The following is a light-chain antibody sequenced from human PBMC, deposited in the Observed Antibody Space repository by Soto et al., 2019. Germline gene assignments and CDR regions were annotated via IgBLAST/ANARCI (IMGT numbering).Light chain of an antibody. V-gene: IGKV3-15*01. CDR3: QQYNNRPET. Sequence: EIVMTQSPATLSVSPGERVTLSCRASQTIIQNLAWYQQKPGQAPRLLIYGASTRATGIPARFSGSGSGTEFTLTISSLQSEDFAIYYCQQYNNRPETFGQGTRVEIK. CDR1: QTIIQN. J-gene: IGKJ1*01. CDR2: GAS.